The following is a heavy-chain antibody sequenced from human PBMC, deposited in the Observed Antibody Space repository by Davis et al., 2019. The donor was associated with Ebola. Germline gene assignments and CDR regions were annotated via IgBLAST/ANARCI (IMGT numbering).Heavy chain of an antibody. Sequence: SVKVSCKASGGTFSSYAISWVRQAPGQGLEWMGRIIPILGIANYAQKFQGRVTITADKSTSTAYMELSSLRSEDTAVYYCARSTSAPWDYYYYYGMDVWGQGTTVTVSS. D-gene: IGHD1-26*01. CDR2: IIPILGIA. J-gene: IGHJ6*02. CDR3: ARSTSAPWDYYYYYGMDV. CDR1: GGTFSSYA. V-gene: IGHV1-69*04.